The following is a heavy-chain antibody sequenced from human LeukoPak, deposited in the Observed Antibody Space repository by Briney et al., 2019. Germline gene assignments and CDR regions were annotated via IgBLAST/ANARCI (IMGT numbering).Heavy chain of an antibody. D-gene: IGHD3-10*01. CDR3: ARDLGAMVRGIINLFDY. V-gene: IGHV3-11*06. J-gene: IGHJ4*02. CDR2: ISSSSSYT. CDR1: GFTFSDYY. Sequence: PGGSLRLSCAASGFTFSDYYMSWIRQAPGKGLEWVSYISSSSSYTNYADSVKGRFTISRHNAKNSLYLQMNSLRAEDTAVYYCARDLGAMVRGIINLFDYWGQGTLVTVSS.